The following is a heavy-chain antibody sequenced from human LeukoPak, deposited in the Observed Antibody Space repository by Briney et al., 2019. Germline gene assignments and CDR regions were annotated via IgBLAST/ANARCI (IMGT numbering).Heavy chain of an antibody. CDR1: GYSFSSCG. CDR3: TRDLADYDDSIAYYGGHSFDI. D-gene: IGHD3-22*01. V-gene: IGHV1-18*01. CDR2: ISAYNGNT. Sequence: ASVTVSCRASGYSFSSCGISWVGQAPGQGVEGMGWISAYNGNTNYAQTLQGRVTITRDKSTRTAYMDVKSLRSDDTAVYYCTRDLADYDDSIAYYGGHSFDIWGQGTMVTVSS. J-gene: IGHJ3*02.